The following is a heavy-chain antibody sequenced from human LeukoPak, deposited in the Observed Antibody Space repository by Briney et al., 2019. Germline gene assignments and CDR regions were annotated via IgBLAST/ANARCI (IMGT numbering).Heavy chain of an antibody. V-gene: IGHV4-59*01. J-gene: IGHJ4*02. CDR2: IFYSGRT. CDR3: ARDKGEMAPDFDY. CDR1: GGSISSYY. Sequence: SETLSLTCTVSGGSISSYYWNWIRQPPGKGLEYIGYIFYSGRTNYNPSLKSRVTISVDTSKNWFSLRLTSVTAADTAVYYCARDKGEMAPDFDYWGQGTLVTVSS. D-gene: IGHD5-24*01.